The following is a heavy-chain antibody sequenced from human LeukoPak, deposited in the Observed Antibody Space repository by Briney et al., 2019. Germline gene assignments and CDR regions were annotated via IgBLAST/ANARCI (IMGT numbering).Heavy chain of an antibody. V-gene: IGHV4-59*11. Sequence: PSETLSLTCTVPGGSISSHYWSWIRQPPGKGLEWIGYIYYSGSTNYNPSLKSRVTISVDTSKNQFSLKLSSVTAADTAVYYCAGSPSPVYFDYWGQGTLVTVSS. D-gene: IGHD6-6*01. CDR3: AGSPSPVYFDY. CDR2: IYYSGST. J-gene: IGHJ4*02. CDR1: GGSISSHY.